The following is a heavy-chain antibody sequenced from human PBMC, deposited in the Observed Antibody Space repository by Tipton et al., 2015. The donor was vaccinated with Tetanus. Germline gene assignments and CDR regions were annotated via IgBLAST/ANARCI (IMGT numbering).Heavy chain of an antibody. V-gene: IGHV3-23*01. D-gene: IGHD3/OR15-3a*01. CDR1: GFIFGTYA. CDR2: ISAGGGST. Sequence: SLRLSCAGFGFIFGTYAMSWVRQAPGKGLEWVSGISAGGGSTYYADSVEGRFTISRDNAKNSLYLQMNSLRPEDTAVYFCAREGLVFGPAKLSYFDLWGQGTLLAVSS. CDR3: AREGLVFGPAKLSYFDL. J-gene: IGHJ4*02.